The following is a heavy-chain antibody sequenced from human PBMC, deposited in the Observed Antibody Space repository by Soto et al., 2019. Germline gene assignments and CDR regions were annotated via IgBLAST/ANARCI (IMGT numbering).Heavy chain of an antibody. CDR2: IIPIFGTA. V-gene: IGHV1-69*12. J-gene: IGHJ6*02. CDR1: GGTFSSYA. Sequence: QVQLVQSGAEVKKPGSSVKVSCKASGGTFSSYAISWVRQAPGQGLEWMGGIIPIFGTANYAQKFQGRVTITADESTSTAYMELSSLRSEDTAVDSCARDGVDPATPYSMDVWGQGTTVTVSS. D-gene: IGHD5-18*01. CDR3: ARDGVDPATPYSMDV.